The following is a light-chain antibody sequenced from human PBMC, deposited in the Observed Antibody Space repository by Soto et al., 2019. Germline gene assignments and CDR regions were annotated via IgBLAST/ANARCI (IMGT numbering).Light chain of an antibody. CDR3: QSYDNSLSGSWV. J-gene: IGLJ3*02. Sequence: QSVLTQPPSLSGAPGQRVTISCTGTSSNIGAGFDVHWYQQLPGTAPKLLISGNTNRPSGVPDRFSGSKSGASASLAITGLQAEDEADYYCQSYDNSLSGSWVFGGGTKLTVL. V-gene: IGLV1-40*01. CDR2: GNT. CDR1: SSNIGAGFD.